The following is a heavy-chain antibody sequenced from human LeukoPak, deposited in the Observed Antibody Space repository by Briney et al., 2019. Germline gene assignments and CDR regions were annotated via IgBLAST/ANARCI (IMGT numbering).Heavy chain of an antibody. J-gene: IGHJ4*02. Sequence: ASVKVSCKASGYTFSGYYMHWVRQAPGQGLEWMGWINPNSGGTNYAQKLQGRVTMTTDTSTSTAYMELRSLRSDDTAVYYCARVRSSSSPLPFDYWGQGTLVTVSS. V-gene: IGHV1-2*02. CDR2: INPNSGGT. CDR3: ARVRSSSSPLPFDY. CDR1: GYTFSGYY. D-gene: IGHD6-6*01.